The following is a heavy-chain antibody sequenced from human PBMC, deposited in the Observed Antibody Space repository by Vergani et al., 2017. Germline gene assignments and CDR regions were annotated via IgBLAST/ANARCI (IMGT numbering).Heavy chain of an antibody. V-gene: IGHV3-23*01. D-gene: IGHD3-10*01. CDR1: GFTFNHYA. CDR2: ISGSGGST. J-gene: IGHJ1*01. CDR3: TTAWGLYYLHGEYFQY. Sequence: EVQLLESGGDLVQPGGSLRLSCAASGFTFNHYAMNWVRQAPGKGLEWVSGISGSGGSTYYAGSVKGRFTISRDSSKNTLHLQMNSLKDEDTAVYYCTTAWGLYYLHGEYFQYWGRGTLVSVSS.